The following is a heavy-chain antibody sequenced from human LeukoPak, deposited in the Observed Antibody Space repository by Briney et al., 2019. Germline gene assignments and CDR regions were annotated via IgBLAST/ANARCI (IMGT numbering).Heavy chain of an antibody. Sequence: GRSLRLSCAASGFTFSSYGMHWVHQAPGKGLEWVAVIWYDGSNKYYADSVKGRFTISRDNSKNTLYLQMNSLRAEDTAVYYCARDGRGDYDFDYWGQGTLVTVSS. D-gene: IGHD4-17*01. CDR3: ARDGRGDYDFDY. J-gene: IGHJ4*02. CDR2: IWYDGSNK. V-gene: IGHV3-33*01. CDR1: GFTFSSYG.